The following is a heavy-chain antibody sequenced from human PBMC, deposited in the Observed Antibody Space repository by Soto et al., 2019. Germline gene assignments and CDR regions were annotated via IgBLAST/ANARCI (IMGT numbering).Heavy chain of an antibody. CDR2: IIPIFGTA. Sequence: SVKVSCKACGGTFSSYAISWVRQAPGQGLEWMGGIIPIFGTANYAQKFQGRVTITADESTSTAYMELSSLRSEDTAVYYCARSYDFWSGYRPAYYYYGMDVWG. CDR1: GGTFSSYA. J-gene: IGHJ6*02. V-gene: IGHV1-69*13. D-gene: IGHD3-3*01. CDR3: ARSYDFWSGYRPAYYYYGMDV.